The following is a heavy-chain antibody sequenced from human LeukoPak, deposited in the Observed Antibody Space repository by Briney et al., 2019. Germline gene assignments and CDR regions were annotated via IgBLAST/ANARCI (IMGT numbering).Heavy chain of an antibody. CDR3: ARGLTDDIFENWFDP. Sequence: KPSETLSLTCAVYGGSFSGYYWSWIRQPPGKGLEWIGYIYYSGSTNYNPSLKSRVTISVDTSKNQFSLKLSSVTAADTAVYYCARGLTDDIFENWFDPWGQGTLVTVSS. D-gene: IGHD3-9*01. V-gene: IGHV4-59*01. CDR1: GGSFSGYY. J-gene: IGHJ5*02. CDR2: IYYSGST.